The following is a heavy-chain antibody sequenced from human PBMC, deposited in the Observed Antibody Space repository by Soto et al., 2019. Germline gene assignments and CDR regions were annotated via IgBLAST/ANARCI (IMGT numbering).Heavy chain of an antibody. CDR2: ISAHNGNT. J-gene: IGHJ4*02. CDR3: ARGRYGDY. D-gene: IGHD1-1*01. Sequence: QVHLVQSGAEVKKPGASVKVSCKGSGYAFTTYGITWVRQAPGQGLEWMGWISAHNGNTNFAQKLQGRVTVTRDTSTSTAYMELRSLRSDDTAVYYCARGRYGDYGGQGALVTVSS. V-gene: IGHV1-18*01. CDR1: GYAFTTYG.